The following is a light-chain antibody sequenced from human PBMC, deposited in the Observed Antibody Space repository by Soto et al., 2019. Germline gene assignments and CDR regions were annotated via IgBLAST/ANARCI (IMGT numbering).Light chain of an antibody. J-gene: IGKJ1*01. V-gene: IGKV1-9*01. CDR1: QGISSY. CDR3: QQLNSYPPM. CDR2: AAS. Sequence: DIQLTQSPSFLSASVGVRVTITCRASQGISSYLAWYQQKPGKAPKLLIYAASTLQSGVPSRFSGSGSGTDFTLTISTLQPVDFATYYCQQLNSYPPMFGQGTKVDIK.